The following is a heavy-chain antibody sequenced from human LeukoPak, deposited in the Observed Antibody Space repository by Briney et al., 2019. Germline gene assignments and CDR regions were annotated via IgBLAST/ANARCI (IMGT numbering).Heavy chain of an antibody. J-gene: IGHJ6*03. CDR3: ARDGTPYYYYYMDV. CDR1: GFTFSDYY. D-gene: IGHD1-26*01. V-gene: IGHV3-11*04. CDR2: ISSSGSSI. Sequence: GGSLRLSCAASGFTFSDYYISWIRQAPGKGLEWVSYISSSGSSIQYADSVKGRFTISRDNAKNPLFLQMNSLRAEDTAVYYCARDGTPYYYYYMDVWGKGTTVTVSS.